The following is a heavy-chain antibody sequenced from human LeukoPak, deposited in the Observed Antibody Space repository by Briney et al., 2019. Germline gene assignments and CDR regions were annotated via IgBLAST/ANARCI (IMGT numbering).Heavy chain of an antibody. D-gene: IGHD4-17*01. CDR1: EFTFSNYA. CDR2: ISYDGTNK. V-gene: IGHV3-30*04. Sequence: PGGSLRLSCAASEFTFSNYAIHWVRQAPGKGLEWVAVISYDGTNKYYADSVRGRFTISRDNSKNTLYLQMNSLRAEDTAVYYCARPRGDYGDYAFDYWGQGTLVTVSS. J-gene: IGHJ4*02. CDR3: ARPRGDYGDYAFDY.